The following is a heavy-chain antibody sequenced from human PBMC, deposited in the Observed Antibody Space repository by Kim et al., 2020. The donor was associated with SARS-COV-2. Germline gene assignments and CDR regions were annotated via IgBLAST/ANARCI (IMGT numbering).Heavy chain of an antibody. CDR2: FYYSGSA. V-gene: IGHV4-59*08. D-gene: IGHD4-17*01. CDR3: ARDGDYGEFDY. Sequence: SETLSLTCTVSGGPIDSYYWSWIRQPPGKGPEWIGYFYYSGSANYNPSLKSRVTMSVDASKKQFSLKLSSVTAADTHGYYCARDGDYGEFDYWGQGILVSVSS. J-gene: IGHJ4*02. CDR1: GGPIDSYY.